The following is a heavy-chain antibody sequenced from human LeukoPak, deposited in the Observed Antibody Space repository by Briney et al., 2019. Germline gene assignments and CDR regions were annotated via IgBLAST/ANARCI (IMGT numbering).Heavy chain of an antibody. J-gene: IGHJ5*02. Sequence: PGGSLRLSCAASGFTFSSYWMHWVRQAPGKGLVWVSRINSDGSSTSYADSVKGRFTISRDNAKNTLYLQMNSLRAEDTAVYYCARLSQVYYDFWSGQNWFDPWGQGTLVTVSS. CDR2: INSDGSST. D-gene: IGHD3-3*01. CDR3: ARLSQVYYDFWSGQNWFDP. CDR1: GFTFSSYW. V-gene: IGHV3-74*01.